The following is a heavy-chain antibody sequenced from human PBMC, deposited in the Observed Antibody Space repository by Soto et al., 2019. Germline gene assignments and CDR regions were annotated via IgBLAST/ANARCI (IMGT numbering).Heavy chain of an antibody. CDR3: AREGSYFCCCSCCSPLAAFDI. V-gene: IGHV4-59*01. CDR1: GGSISSYY. Sequence: SETLSLTCTVSGGSISSYYWSWIRQPPGKGLEWIGYIYYSGSTNYNPSLKSRVTISVDTSKNQFSLKLSSVTAADTAVYYCAREGSYFCCCSCCSPLAAFDIWCQGTILTVSS. J-gene: IGHJ3*02. D-gene: IGHD2-15*01. CDR2: IYYSGST.